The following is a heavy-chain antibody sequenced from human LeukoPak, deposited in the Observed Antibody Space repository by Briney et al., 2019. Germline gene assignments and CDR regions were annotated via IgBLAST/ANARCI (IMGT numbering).Heavy chain of an antibody. Sequence: GGSLRLSCAASGXTFSSYAMSWVRQAPEKGLEWVSTISGSGGGTYYADSVKGRFTISRDDSKNTLYLQMNSLRAEDTAVYYCAKDLGRYRNNYFDYWGQGTLVTVSS. CDR2: ISGSGGGT. J-gene: IGHJ4*02. CDR3: AKDLGRYRNNYFDY. D-gene: IGHD1-26*01. V-gene: IGHV3-23*01. CDR1: GXTFSSYA.